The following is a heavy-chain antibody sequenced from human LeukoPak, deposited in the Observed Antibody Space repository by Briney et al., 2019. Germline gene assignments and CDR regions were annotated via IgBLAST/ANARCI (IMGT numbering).Heavy chain of an antibody. V-gene: IGHV3-21*01. CDR3: ARAVPHYYDSSGYYS. D-gene: IGHD3-22*01. J-gene: IGHJ4*02. Sequence: GGSLRLSCAASGFTFSSYSMNWVRQAPGKRLEWVSSISSSSYIYYADSVKGRFTTSRDNAKNSLYLQMNSLRAEDTAVYYCARAVPHYYDSSGYYSWGQGTLVTVSS. CDR2: ISSSSYI. CDR1: GFTFSSYS.